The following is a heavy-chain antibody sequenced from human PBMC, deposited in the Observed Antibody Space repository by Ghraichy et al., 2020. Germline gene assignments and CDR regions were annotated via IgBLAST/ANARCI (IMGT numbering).Heavy chain of an antibody. CDR3: ARLFRRPGLTRNYFDY. J-gene: IGHJ4*02. CDR1: GGSISSSSYY. D-gene: IGHD3-10*01. V-gene: IGHV4-39*01. CDR2: IYYSGGT. Sequence: SETLSLTCSVSGGSISSSSYYWGWVRQPPGKGLAWIGSIYYSGGTYYNPSLKSRVTISVDTSRNQFSLKLSSVTAADTAVYYCARLFRRPGLTRNYFDYWGQGALVTVSS.